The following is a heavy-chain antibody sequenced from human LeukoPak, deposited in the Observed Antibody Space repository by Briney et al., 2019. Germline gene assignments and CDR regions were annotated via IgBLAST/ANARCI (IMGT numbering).Heavy chain of an antibody. V-gene: IGHV3-7*01. D-gene: IGHD3-3*01. CDR2: IKQDGSDK. CDR1: GFTFTTYW. J-gene: IGHJ4*02. CDR3: ARSARLMKGVVEVTALDD. Sequence: GGSLRLSCAASGFTFTTYWMTWVRQAPGKGLEWVANIKQDGSDKYYVDSVKGRFTISRDNARKSVYLQMNSLRADDTAVYYCARSARLMKGVVEVTALDDWGQGTLVTVSS.